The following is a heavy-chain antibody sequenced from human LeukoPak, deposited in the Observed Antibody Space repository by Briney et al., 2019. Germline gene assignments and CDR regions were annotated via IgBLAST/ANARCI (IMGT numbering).Heavy chain of an antibody. CDR3: ARVTYYDFWSAYWYFQL. CDR2: IIPLFGTA. Sequence: ASVKVSCKASGGTLGSHGISWVRQAPGQGLEWMGGIIPLFGTANYAQKFQGRLTITTDESTNTAYMELSSLGSEDTAVYYCARVTYYDFWSAYWYFQLWGQGTLATVSS. CDR1: GGTLGSHG. V-gene: IGHV1-69*05. J-gene: IGHJ1*01. D-gene: IGHD3-3*01.